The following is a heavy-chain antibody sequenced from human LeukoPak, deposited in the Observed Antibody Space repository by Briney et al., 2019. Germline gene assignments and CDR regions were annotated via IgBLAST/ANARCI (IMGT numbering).Heavy chain of an antibody. J-gene: IGHJ4*02. Sequence: GRSLRLSCAASGFTFSSYGMHWVRQAPGKGLEWVAVIWYDGSNKYYADSVKGRFTISRDNSKNTLYLQMNSLRAEDTAVYYCARGTGRDYYDGIGFDYWGQGTLVTVSS. V-gene: IGHV3-33*01. CDR1: GFTFSSYG. D-gene: IGHD3-22*01. CDR3: ARGTGRDYYDGIGFDY. CDR2: IWYDGSNK.